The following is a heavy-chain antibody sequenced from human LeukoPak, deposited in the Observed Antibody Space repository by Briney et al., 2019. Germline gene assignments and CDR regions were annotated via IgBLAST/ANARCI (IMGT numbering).Heavy chain of an antibody. V-gene: IGHV4-38-2*01. D-gene: IGHD2/OR15-2a*01. CDR2: ISHGGST. CDR1: DYSITNAYY. J-gene: IGHJ4*02. CDR3: AGQADVPSSIGYFDF. Sequence: SETLSLTCGVSDYSITNAYYWGWIRQPPGKGLEWIRSISHGGSTHYNPSLSGRVTISLEPSKNQFSLRLTSVTSTDTAVYYCAGQADVPSSIGYFDFWGQGAPVPVSS.